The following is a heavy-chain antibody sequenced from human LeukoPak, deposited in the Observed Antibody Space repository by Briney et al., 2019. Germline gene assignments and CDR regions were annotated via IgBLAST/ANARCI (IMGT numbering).Heavy chain of an antibody. CDR2: IKQDGSER. J-gene: IGHJ4*02. D-gene: IGHD6-19*01. CDR1: GFTFSSYW. CDR3: AREYSSDWPTRFDY. Sequence: AGGSLRLSCAASGFTFSSYWMTWVRQAPGKGLEWVATIKQDGSERYYVDSVKGRFSISRDNARNSLYLQMNSPRAEDTAVYYCAREYSSDWPTRFDYWGQGTLVTVSS. V-gene: IGHV3-7*01.